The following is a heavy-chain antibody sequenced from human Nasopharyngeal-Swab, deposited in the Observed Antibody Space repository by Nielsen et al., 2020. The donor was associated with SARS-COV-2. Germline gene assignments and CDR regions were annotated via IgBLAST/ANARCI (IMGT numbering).Heavy chain of an antibody. D-gene: IGHD1-26*01. CDR1: GFIFSSYA. CDR3: ARGRGGSYFSYFEY. J-gene: IGHJ4*02. CDR2: ISYDESNK. Sequence: GESLKISCAASGFIFSSYAMHWVRQAPGKGLEWVAVISYDESNKYYADSVKGRFTISRDNSKNTLYLQMNSLRGEDTAVYYCARGRGGSYFSYFEYWGQGTLVTASS. V-gene: IGHV3-30-3*01.